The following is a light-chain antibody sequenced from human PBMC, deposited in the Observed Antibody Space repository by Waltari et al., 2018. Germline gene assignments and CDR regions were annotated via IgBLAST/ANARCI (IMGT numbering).Light chain of an antibody. CDR2: EVS. CDR3: SSYAGSNTFL. CDR1: SSDIGGYNY. V-gene: IGLV2-11*01. J-gene: IGLJ2*01. Sequence: QAALTQPRSVSGSPGQSVTISCTGTSSDIGGYNYVSWYQQHPGTAPKFMIYEVSKRPSGVSDRFSGSKSGNTASLTISRLQAEDEADYYCSSYAGSNTFLFGTGTRLTVL.